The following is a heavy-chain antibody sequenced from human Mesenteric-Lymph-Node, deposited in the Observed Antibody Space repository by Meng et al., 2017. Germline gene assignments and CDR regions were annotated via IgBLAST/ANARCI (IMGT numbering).Heavy chain of an antibody. D-gene: IGHD1/OR15-1a*01. J-gene: IGHJ3*02. CDR3: ARRPNKRGDAFDI. Sequence: GESLKISCQGSGYTFTTYWIVWVRQMPGKGLEWMGIFNPGNSDTRNNPSFQGQVTMSADNSVSTAYLQWSSLEASDTAMYYCARRPNKRGDAFDIWGQGTMATVSS. CDR1: GYTFTTYW. CDR2: FNPGNSDT. V-gene: IGHV5-51*01.